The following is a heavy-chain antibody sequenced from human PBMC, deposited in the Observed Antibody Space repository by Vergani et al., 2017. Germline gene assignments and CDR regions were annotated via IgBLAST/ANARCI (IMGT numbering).Heavy chain of an antibody. CDR2: ISSSSSYI. V-gene: IGHV3-21*01. CDR1: GFTFSSYS. CDR3: ARVGGYSSSLTNWFDP. D-gene: IGHD6-13*01. J-gene: IGHJ5*02. Sequence: EVQLVESGGGLVKPGGSLRLSCAASGFTFSSYSMNWVRQAPGKGLEWVSSISSSSSYIYYADSVKGRFTISRDNAKNSLYLQMNSLRAEDTAVYYCARVGGYSSSLTNWFDPWGQGTLVTVSS.